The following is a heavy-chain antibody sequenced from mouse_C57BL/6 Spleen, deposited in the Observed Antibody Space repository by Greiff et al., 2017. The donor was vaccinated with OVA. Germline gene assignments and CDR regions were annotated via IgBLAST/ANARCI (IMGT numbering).Heavy chain of an antibody. D-gene: IGHD2-4*01. CDR2: IYPGSGNT. V-gene: IGHV1-76*01. CDR3: ARGNYDYGRGYAMDY. Sequence: QVQLQQSGAELVRPGASVKLSCKASGYTFTDYYINWVKQRPGQGLEWIARIYPGSGNTYYNEKVKGKATLTAEKSSSTAYMQLSSLTSEDSAVYFCARGNYDYGRGYAMDYWGQGTSVTVSS. CDR1: GYTFTDYY. J-gene: IGHJ4*01.